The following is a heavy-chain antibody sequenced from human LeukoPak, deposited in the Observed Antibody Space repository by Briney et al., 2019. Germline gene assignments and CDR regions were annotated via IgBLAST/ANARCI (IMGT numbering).Heavy chain of an antibody. V-gene: IGHV3-74*01. J-gene: IGHJ4*02. D-gene: IGHD6-13*01. Sequence: GGSLRLSCAASGFTFSSYSMNWVRQAPGKGLEWVSYITNDGDDTRYADSVKGRFTISRDNAKNMLYLQMDSLRVEDTAVYYCARPFTGYSVDYWGQGTLVTVSS. CDR3: ARPFTGYSVDY. CDR1: GFTFSSYS. CDR2: ITNDGDDT.